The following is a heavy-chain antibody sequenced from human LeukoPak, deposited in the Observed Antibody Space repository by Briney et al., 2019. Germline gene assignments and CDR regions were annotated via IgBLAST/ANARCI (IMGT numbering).Heavy chain of an antibody. CDR1: GFTFSSYT. CDR2: ISSSSSYV. J-gene: IGHJ4*02. V-gene: IGHV3-21*01. CDR3: AKDIRDYYDSSGYWEGVDY. Sequence: GXSLRLSCAASGFTFSSYTMNWIRQAPGKGLEWVSSISSSSSYVYYADSLKGRFTISRDNAKNSLYLQMNSLRAEDTAVYYCAKDIRDYYDSSGYWEGVDYWGQGTLVTVSS. D-gene: IGHD3-22*01.